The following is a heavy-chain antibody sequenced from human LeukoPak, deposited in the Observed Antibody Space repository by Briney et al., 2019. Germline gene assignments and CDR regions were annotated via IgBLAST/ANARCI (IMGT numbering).Heavy chain of an antibody. CDR1: GGTLSGYA. CDR2: IIPIYGTP. CDR3: ARPRRGTDAFDI. Sequence: GASVKVSCKASGGTLSGYAISWVRQAPGQGLEWMGGIIPIYGTPHSAQKFQGRVTITTDESTSTAYMELSSLRSEDTAVYYCARPRRGTDAFDIWGQGTMVTVSS. V-gene: IGHV1-69*05. J-gene: IGHJ3*02. D-gene: IGHD1-1*01.